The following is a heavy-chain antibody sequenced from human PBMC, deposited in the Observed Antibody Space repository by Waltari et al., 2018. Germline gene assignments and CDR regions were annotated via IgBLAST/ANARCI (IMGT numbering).Heavy chain of an antibody. CDR1: GFTFSSYA. CDR3: AKDEGAAAGYYYYYMDV. V-gene: IGHV3-23*04. J-gene: IGHJ6*03. Sequence: EVQLVESGGGLVQPGGSLRLSCAASGFTFSSYAMSWVRQAPGKGLEGVSAISGSGGSTYYADSVKGRFTISRDNSKNTLYLQMNSLRAEDTAVYYCAKDEGAAAGYYYYYMDVWGKGTTVTVSS. D-gene: IGHD6-13*01. CDR2: ISGSGGST.